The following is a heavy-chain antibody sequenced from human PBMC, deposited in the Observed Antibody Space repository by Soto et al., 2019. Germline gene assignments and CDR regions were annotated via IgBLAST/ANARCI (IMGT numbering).Heavy chain of an antibody. CDR2: LNPNTDKT. J-gene: IGHJ3*02. CDR3: ARGIKGLPPSAFDI. V-gene: IGHV1-8*01. D-gene: IGHD5-12*01. CDR1: GYTFSNYD. Sequence: ASVKVSGKASGYTFSNYDINWVRQAPGQGLEWMGWLNPNTDKTGSAQKFQGRVTMTRNTSISTAYLELSGLRSDDTAVYYCARGIKGLPPSAFDIWGQGTRVTVSS.